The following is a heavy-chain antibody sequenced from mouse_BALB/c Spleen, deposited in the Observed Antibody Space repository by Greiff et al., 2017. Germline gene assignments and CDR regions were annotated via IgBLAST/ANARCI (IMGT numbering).Heavy chain of an antibody. D-gene: IGHD1-1*01. Sequence: QVQLQQPGAELVKPGASVKLSCKASGYTFTSYYMYWVKQRPGQGLEWIGGINPSNGGTNFNEKFKSKATLTVDKSSSTAYMQLSSLTSEDSAVYYCTRWYYGSSPWFAYWGQGTLVTVS. CDR1: GYTFTSYY. CDR2: INPSNGGT. J-gene: IGHJ3*01. V-gene: IGHV1S81*02. CDR3: TRWYYGSSPWFAY.